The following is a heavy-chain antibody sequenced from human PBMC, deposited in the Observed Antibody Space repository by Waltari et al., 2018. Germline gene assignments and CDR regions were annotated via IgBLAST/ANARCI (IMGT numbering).Heavy chain of an antibody. D-gene: IGHD2-21*02. CDR2: IIAIFGTA. CDR3: ASGAYCGGDCYPYGMDV. Sequence: QVQLVQSGAEVKKPGSSVKVSCKASGGTFSSYAISWVRQAPGQGLEWMGGIIAIFGTATYAQKFQGRVTSTADESTSTAYMELSSLRSEDTAVYYCASGAYCGGDCYPYGMDVWGQGTTVTVSS. CDR1: GGTFSSYA. J-gene: IGHJ6*02. V-gene: IGHV1-69*01.